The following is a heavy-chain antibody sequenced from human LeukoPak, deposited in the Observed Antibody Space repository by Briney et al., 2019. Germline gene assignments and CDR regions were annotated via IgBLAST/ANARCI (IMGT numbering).Heavy chain of an antibody. Sequence: GGSLRLSCAASGFTFSSYGMHWVRQAPGKGLEWVAVISYDGSNKYYADSVKGRFTISRDNSKNTLYLQMNSLRPEDTAVYYCAKCPILRGFDYYFDNWGQGTLVTVSS. CDR3: AKCPILRGFDYYFDN. CDR2: ISYDGSNK. D-gene: IGHD5-12*01. J-gene: IGHJ4*02. V-gene: IGHV3-30*18. CDR1: GFTFSSYG.